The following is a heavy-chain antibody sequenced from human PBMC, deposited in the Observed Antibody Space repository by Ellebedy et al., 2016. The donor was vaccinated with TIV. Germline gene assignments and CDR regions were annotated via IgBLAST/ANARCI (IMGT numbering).Heavy chain of an antibody. CDR3: ARDNGDYGDYGNWFDP. D-gene: IGHD4-17*01. CDR1: GYSISSGYY. V-gene: IGHV4-38-2*02. CDR2: IYHSGST. J-gene: IGHJ5*02. Sequence: SETLSLXXTVSGYSISSGYYWGWIRQPPGKGLEWIGSIYHSGSTYYNPSLKSRVTISVDTSKNQFSLKLSSVTAADTAVYYCARDNGDYGDYGNWFDPWGQGTLVTVSS.